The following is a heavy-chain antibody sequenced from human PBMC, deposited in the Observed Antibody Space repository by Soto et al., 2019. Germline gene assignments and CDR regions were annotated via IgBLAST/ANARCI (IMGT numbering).Heavy chain of an antibody. CDR3: AREFSSGWAGY. CDR2: FVPLLGTP. J-gene: IGHJ4*02. V-gene: IGHV1-69*01. D-gene: IGHD6-19*01. Sequence: QVHLVQSGAEVKKPGSSVKVSCKASGVTFSTSGISWVRQAPGQGLEWEGRFVPLLGTPTYAQRFQGRVTITADESTSTAYIELSSLRSEDTAVYYCAREFSSGWAGYWGQGTLVAGSS. CDR1: GVTFSTSG.